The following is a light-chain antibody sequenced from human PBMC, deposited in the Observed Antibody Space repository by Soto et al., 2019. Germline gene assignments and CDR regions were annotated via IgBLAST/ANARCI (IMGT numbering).Light chain of an antibody. CDR1: QSISSW. CDR2: KAS. CDR3: QQYNSYQIA. Sequence: DIQMTQSPSTLSASVGYTFTITCRASQSISSWLAWYQQKPGKAPKLLIYKASSLYSGVPSRFSGSGSGTEFTLTISSLQPDDFATYYCQQYNSYQIAFGQGTTGDIK. J-gene: IGKJ1*01. V-gene: IGKV1-5*03.